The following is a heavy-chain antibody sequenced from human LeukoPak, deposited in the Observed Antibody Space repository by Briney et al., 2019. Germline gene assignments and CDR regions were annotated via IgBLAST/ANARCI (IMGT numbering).Heavy chain of an antibody. CDR3: ARAEISGLPNFDI. J-gene: IGHJ3*02. Sequence: SETLSLTCTVSGGSISGYFWTWIRQPAGKELEWIGRIYSSGTAYYNPSLESRVTISLDTFNNQFSLKVTSVTAADTAVYYCARAEISGLPNFDIWGQGTMVTVSS. V-gene: IGHV4-4*07. CDR2: IYSSGTA. CDR1: GGSISGYF. D-gene: IGHD5-24*01.